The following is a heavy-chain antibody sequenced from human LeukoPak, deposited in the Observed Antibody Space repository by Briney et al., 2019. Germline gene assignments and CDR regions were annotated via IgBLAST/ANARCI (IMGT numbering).Heavy chain of an antibody. CDR1: GFTFSSYS. J-gene: IGHJ5*02. CDR2: ISSSSSTI. D-gene: IGHD3-3*01. Sequence: GGSLRLSCAASGFTFSSYSMNWVRQAPGKGLEWVSYISSSSSTIYYADSVKGRFTISRDNAKNSLYLQMNSLRAEDTAVYYCAREYYDFWSGYYISPSGFDPWGQGTPVTVSS. V-gene: IGHV3-48*01. CDR3: AREYYDFWSGYYISPSGFDP.